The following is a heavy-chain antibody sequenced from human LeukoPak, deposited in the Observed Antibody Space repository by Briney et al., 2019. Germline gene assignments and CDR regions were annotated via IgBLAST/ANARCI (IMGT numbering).Heavy chain of an antibody. CDR3: AHRRSGYNWNHGDFDY. D-gene: IGHD1-14*01. V-gene: IGHV2-5*02. Sequence: SGPTLVNPTQALALTCTLSGFSLTTTGVGVGWIRQSPGKALEWLALIYWDDDKRYNPSLKNRLTIMKDTSRNQVVLTLTNVDPVDTATYYCAHRRSGYNWNHGDFDYWGQGTLVTVSS. J-gene: IGHJ4*02. CDR2: IYWDDDK. CDR1: GFSLTTTGVG.